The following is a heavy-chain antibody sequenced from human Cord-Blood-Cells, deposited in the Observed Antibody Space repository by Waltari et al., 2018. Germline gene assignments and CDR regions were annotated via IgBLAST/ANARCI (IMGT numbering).Heavy chain of an antibody. D-gene: IGHD3-3*01. CDR3: TRNWAVLRFLEWLGPVDY. V-gene: IGHV3-49*05. CDR2: IRSKAYGGTT. CDR1: GFTFGVYA. Sequence: EVQLVESGGGLVKPGRSLRLSCTASGFTFGVYAMSWFRQAPGKGLEWVGFIRSKAYGGTTEYAASVKGRFTISRDDSKSIAYLQMNSLKTEDTAVYYCTRNWAVLRFLEWLGPVDYWGQGTLVTVSS. J-gene: IGHJ4*02.